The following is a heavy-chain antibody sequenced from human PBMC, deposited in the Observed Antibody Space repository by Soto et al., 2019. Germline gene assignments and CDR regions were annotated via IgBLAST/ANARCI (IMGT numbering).Heavy chain of an antibody. CDR1: GFPFNTYA. CDR2: ISESGDNA. V-gene: IGHV3-23*01. D-gene: IGHD5-18*01. J-gene: IGHJ5*02. CDR3: AKGGYIYGLDP. Sequence: GGSLRLSCAASGFPFNTYAMSWFRQAPGKGPEWVSAISESGDNAFYADSVQGRFTISRDNSYNILYLQMNSLRAEDTALYFCAKGGYIYGLDPWGQGTLVTVSS.